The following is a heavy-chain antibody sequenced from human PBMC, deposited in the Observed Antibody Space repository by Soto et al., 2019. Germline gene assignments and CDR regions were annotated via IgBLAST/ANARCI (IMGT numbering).Heavy chain of an antibody. CDR3: VRAQNFGSS. Sequence: GGSLRLSCAASGFPFSTYAMNWVRQAPGKGLEWVSYISSSSGAIHYADSVQGRFTTSRDNGKNSLYLQMNSLRAEDTAVYYCVRAQNFGSSWGQGSLVTVSS. J-gene: IGHJ5*02. CDR2: ISSSSGAI. V-gene: IGHV3-48*01. CDR1: GFPFSTYA. D-gene: IGHD3-10*01.